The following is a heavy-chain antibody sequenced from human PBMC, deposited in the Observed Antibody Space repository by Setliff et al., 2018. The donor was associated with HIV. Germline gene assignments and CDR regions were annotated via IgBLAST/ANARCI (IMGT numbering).Heavy chain of an antibody. D-gene: IGHD3-22*01. CDR2: IHYTGTT. CDR3: ARHPLGSMIVVGYFDY. J-gene: IGHJ4*02. Sequence: LRLSCAVSGFTFSDYYWNWFRQYPGKGLEWIGYIHYTGTTNQNPSLRSLITISLDTSKNQFSLKLTSVTAADTAVYYCARHPLGSMIVVGYFDYWGQGTLVTVSS. CDR1: GFTFSDYY. V-gene: IGHV4-31*01.